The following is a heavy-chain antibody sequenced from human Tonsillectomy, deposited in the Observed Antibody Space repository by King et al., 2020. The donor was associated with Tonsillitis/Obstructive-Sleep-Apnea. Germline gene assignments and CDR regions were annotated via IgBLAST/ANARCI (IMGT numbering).Heavy chain of an antibody. CDR1: GYSFTNYW. V-gene: IGHV5-51*01. D-gene: IGHD6-19*01. J-gene: IGHJ4*02. CDR2: IYPGDSDT. CDR3: ARQQALAGTVLHYFDS. Sequence: QLVQSGAEVKKPGESLKISCKGSGYSFTNYWIGSVRQMPGKGLEWMGIIYPGDSDTKYSPSFQGQVTISADKSISTAYLQWSSLKASDTAMYYCARQQALAGTVLHYFDSWGQGTLVTVSS.